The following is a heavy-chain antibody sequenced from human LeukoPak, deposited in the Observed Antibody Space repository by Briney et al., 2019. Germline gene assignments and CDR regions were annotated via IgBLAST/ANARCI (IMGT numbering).Heavy chain of an antibody. D-gene: IGHD4/OR15-4a*01. CDR1: TDSISDHY. Sequence: SETLSLTCTVSTDSISDHYWGWIRQPPGKGLEWIAYISDTGSISYKPSLKSRVTISLKTSQNQFSLKVTSLNTSDTAVYYCARLTENNWFDPWGQGILVTVSS. V-gene: IGHV4-59*11. CDR3: ARLTENNWFDP. J-gene: IGHJ5*02. CDR2: ISDTGSI.